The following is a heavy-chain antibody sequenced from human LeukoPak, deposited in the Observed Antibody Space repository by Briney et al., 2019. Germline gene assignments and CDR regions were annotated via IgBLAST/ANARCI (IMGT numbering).Heavy chain of an antibody. CDR2: IRQDGSEK. V-gene: IGHV3-7*04. J-gene: IGHJ4*02. Sequence: GGSLRLSCAASGFTFSSYWMSWVRQAPGKGLEWVANIRQDGSEKYYVDSVKGRFTISRDNAKNSLYLQMNSLRAEDTAVYYCARGTIAAAGYYYFDYWGQGTQVTVSS. CDR1: GFTFSSYW. D-gene: IGHD6-13*01. CDR3: ARGTIAAAGYYYFDY.